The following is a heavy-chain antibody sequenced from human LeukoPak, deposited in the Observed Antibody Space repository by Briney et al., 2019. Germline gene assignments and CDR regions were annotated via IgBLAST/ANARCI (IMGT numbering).Heavy chain of an antibody. J-gene: IGHJ4*02. V-gene: IGHV3-23*01. CDR3: ARGTQPTDY. CDR1: GFTFSSYA. D-gene: IGHD1-14*01. CDR2: ISGSGGRI. Sequence: GGSLRLSCAAPGFTFSSYAMSWVRQAPGKGLEWVSAISGSGGRIYYADFVKGRFTISRDNSQNTLYLQMNSLRVEDTAVYYCARGTQPTDYWGQGTLVTVSS.